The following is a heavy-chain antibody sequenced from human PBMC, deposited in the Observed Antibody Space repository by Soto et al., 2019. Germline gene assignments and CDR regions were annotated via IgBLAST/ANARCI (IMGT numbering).Heavy chain of an antibody. J-gene: IGHJ6*02. Sequence: SETLSLTCTVSGYSISSGYYWGWIRQPPGKGLEWIGSIYHSGSTYYNPSLKSRVTISVDTSKNQFSLKLSSVTAADMAVYYCARDSEGRIQLNYYGMDVWGQGTTVTVSS. V-gene: IGHV4-38-2*02. CDR3: ARDSEGRIQLNYYGMDV. CDR1: GYSISSGYY. CDR2: IYHSGST. D-gene: IGHD5-18*01.